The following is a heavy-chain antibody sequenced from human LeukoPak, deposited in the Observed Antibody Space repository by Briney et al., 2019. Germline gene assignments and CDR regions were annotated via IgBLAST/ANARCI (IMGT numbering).Heavy chain of an antibody. CDR3: ARGATVTNNWFDP. Sequence: ASVKVSCKASGYTFTGYYMHWVRQAPGQGLEWMGWINPNSGGTNYAQKFQGRATMTRDTSISTAYMELSRLRSDDTAVYYCARGATVTNNWFDPWGQGTLVTVSS. CDR1: GYTFTGYY. J-gene: IGHJ5*02. V-gene: IGHV1-2*02. CDR2: INPNSGGT. D-gene: IGHD4-17*01.